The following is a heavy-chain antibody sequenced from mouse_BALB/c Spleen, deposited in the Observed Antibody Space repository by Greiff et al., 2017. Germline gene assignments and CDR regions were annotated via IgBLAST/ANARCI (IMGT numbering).Heavy chain of an antibody. CDR1: GYAFTNYL. CDR2: INPGSGGT. D-gene: IGHD2-14*01. Sequence: VQLQQSGAELVRPGTSVKVSCKASGYAFTNYLIEWVKQRPGQGLEWIGVINPGSGGTNYNEKFKGKATLTADKSSSTAYMQLSSLTSDDSAVYFCAREGRYRYDPWYFDVWGAGTAVTVSS. CDR3: AREGRYRYDPWYFDV. V-gene: IGHV1-54*01. J-gene: IGHJ1*01.